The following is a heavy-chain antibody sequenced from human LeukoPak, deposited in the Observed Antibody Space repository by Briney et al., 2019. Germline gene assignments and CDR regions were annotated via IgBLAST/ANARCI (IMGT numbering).Heavy chain of an antibody. V-gene: IGHV1-69*04. D-gene: IGHD3-10*01. CDR3: AREVTMVRGVGYYFDY. CDR2: INPILGIA. J-gene: IGHJ4*02. Sequence: SVKVSCKASGGTFSSYAISWVRQAPGQGLEWMGRINPILGIANYAQKFQGRVTITADKSTSTAYMELSSLRSEDTAVYYCAREVTMVRGVGYYFDYWGQGTLVTVSS. CDR1: GGTFSSYA.